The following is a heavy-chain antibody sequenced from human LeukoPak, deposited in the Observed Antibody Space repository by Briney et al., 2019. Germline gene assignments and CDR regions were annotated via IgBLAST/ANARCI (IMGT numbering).Heavy chain of an antibody. V-gene: IGHV4-30-4*08. D-gene: IGHD3-22*01. J-gene: IGHJ4*02. CDR1: GGSISSGDYY. CDR3: ARDPSTYYDSSGYSGH. CDR2: IYYSGST. Sequence: SETLSLTCTVSGGSISSGDYYWSWIRQPPGKGLEWIGCIYYSGSTYYNPSLKSRVTISVDTSKNQFSLKLSSVTAADTAVYYCARDPSTYYDSSGYSGHWGQGTLVTVSS.